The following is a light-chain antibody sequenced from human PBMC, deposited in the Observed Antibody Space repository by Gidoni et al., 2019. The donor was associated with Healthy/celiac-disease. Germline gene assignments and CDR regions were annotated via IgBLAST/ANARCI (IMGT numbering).Light chain of an antibody. CDR2: GAS. V-gene: IGKV3-20*01. Sequence: EGVLTQSPRTLSLSTGERATLSCRASQSVSSSYLAWYQQKPGQAPRLLIYGASSRATGIPDRFSGSGSGTDFTLTISRLEPEDFAVYYCQQYGSSPVLTFXGXTKVEIK. CDR1: QSVSSSY. J-gene: IGKJ4*01. CDR3: QQYGSSPVLT.